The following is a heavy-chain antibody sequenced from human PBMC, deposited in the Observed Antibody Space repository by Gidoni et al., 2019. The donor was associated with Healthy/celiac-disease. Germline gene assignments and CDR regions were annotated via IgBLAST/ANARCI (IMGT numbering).Heavy chain of an antibody. CDR1: GYTFTSYG. J-gene: IGHJ3*02. CDR2: ISAYNGNT. CDR3: ARDWSSGSYVVRLSAFDI. V-gene: IGHV1-18*01. D-gene: IGHD1-26*01. Sequence: QSGAEVKKPGASVKASCKASGYTFTSYGISWVRQAPGQGLEWMGWISAYNGNTNYAQKLQGRVTMTTDTSTSTAYMEMRSLRSDDTAVYYCARDWSSGSYVVRLSAFDIWGQGTMVTVSS.